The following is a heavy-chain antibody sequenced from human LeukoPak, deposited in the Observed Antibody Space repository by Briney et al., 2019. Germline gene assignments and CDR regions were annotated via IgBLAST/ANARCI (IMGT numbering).Heavy chain of an antibody. CDR2: IYHSGST. CDR1: GYSISSGYY. Sequence: SETLSLTCTVSGYSISSGYYWGWIRQPPGKGLEWIGSIYHSGSTYYNPSLKSRVTISVDTSKNQFSLKLSSVTAADTAVYYCARQYDYDYVWGSYDRTFDYWGQGTLVTVSS. V-gene: IGHV4-38-2*02. J-gene: IGHJ4*02. D-gene: IGHD3-16*01. CDR3: ARQYDYDYVWGSYDRTFDY.